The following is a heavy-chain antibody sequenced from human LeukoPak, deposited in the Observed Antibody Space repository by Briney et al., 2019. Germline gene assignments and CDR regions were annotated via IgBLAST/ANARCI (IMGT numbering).Heavy chain of an antibody. D-gene: IGHD6-19*01. V-gene: IGHV6-1*01. CDR3: ARAPHGSGCDY. Sequence: SQTLSLTCAISGDSVSSNSATWIWLRQSPSRGLEWLGRTYYDSKWYNEYGLSVRGRITVNPDTSTNQFSLHLNSVTPEDTAVYYCARAPHGSGCDYWSQGKLVTVSS. J-gene: IGHJ4*02. CDR1: GDSVSSNSAT. CDR2: TYYDSKWYN.